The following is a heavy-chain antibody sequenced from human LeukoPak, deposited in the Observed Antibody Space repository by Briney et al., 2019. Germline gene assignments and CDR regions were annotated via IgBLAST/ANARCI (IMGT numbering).Heavy chain of an antibody. D-gene: IGHD2-15*01. V-gene: IGHV4-59*01. Sequence: SETLSLTCTVSGGSISSYYWSWIRQPPGKGLEWIGYIYYSGSTNYNPPLKSRVTISVDTSKNQFSLKLSSVTAADTAVYYCASEGGGRLGWGQGTLVTVSS. CDR2: IYYSGST. CDR3: ASEGGGRLG. CDR1: GGSISSYY. J-gene: IGHJ4*02.